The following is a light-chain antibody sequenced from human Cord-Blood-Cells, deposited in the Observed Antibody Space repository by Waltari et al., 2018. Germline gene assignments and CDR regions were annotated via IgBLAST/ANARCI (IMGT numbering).Light chain of an antibody. J-gene: IGKJ1*01. V-gene: IGKV3-15*01. Sequence: EIVMTQSPATLSVSPGERATLSCRASQSVSSNLAWYQQKPGQAPRLLIYGASTRDTGIPARFSGSGSGTEFTLTISSLQSEDFAVYYCQQYNNWPWT. CDR2: GAS. CDR1: QSVSSN. CDR3: QQYNNWPWT.